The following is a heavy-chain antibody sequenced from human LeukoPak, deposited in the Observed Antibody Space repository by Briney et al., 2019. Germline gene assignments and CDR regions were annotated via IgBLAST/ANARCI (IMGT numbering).Heavy chain of an antibody. CDR1: GGSFSGYY. D-gene: IGHD3-3*01. V-gene: IGHV4-34*01. CDR2: INHSGST. CDR3: ARGLTIFGVVIAERDY. J-gene: IGHJ4*02. Sequence: SETLSLTCAVYGGSFSGYYWSWIRQPPGKGLEWIGEINHSGSTNYNPSLKSRVTISVDTSKNQFSLKLSSVTAADTAVYYCARGLTIFGVVIAERDYWGQGTLVTVSS.